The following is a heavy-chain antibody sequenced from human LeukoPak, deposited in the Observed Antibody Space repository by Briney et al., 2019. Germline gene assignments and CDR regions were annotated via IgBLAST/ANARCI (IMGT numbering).Heavy chain of an antibody. CDR1: GGSISSGGYY. D-gene: IGHD3-9*01. V-gene: IGHV4-31*03. J-gene: IGHJ4*02. Sequence: SKTLSLTCTVSGGSISSGGYYWSWIRQHPGKGLEWIGYIYYSGSTYYNPSLKSRVTISVDTSKNQFSLKLSSVTAADTAVYYCARGYYDILTGYSSSPHFDYWGQGTLVTVSS. CDR3: ARGYYDILTGYSSSPHFDY. CDR2: IYYSGST.